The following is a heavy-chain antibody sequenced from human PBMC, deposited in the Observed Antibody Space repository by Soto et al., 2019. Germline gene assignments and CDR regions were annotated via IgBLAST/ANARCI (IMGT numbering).Heavy chain of an antibody. Sequence: SETLSLTCTVSGCSISSYYWSWIRQPPGKGLEWIGYIYYSGSTNYNPSLKSRVTISVDTSKNQFSLKLSSVTAADTAVYYCARVWGYAFDYWGQGTLVTVSS. J-gene: IGHJ4*02. CDR1: GCSISSYY. V-gene: IGHV4-59*01. CDR3: ARVWGYAFDY. D-gene: IGHD3-16*01. CDR2: IYYSGST.